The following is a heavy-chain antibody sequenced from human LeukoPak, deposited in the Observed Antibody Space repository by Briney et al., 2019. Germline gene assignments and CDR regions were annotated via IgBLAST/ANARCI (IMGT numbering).Heavy chain of an antibody. V-gene: IGHV4-34*01. CDR1: GGSFSGYY. J-gene: IGHJ4*02. CDR2: INHSGST. CDR3: ARRRYSTRFDC. Sequence: SETLSLTCAVYGGSFSGYYWSWIRQPPGKGLEWIGEINHSGSTNYNPSLKSRVTISVDTSKNQFSLKLSSVTAADTAVYYCARRRYSTRFDCWGQGTLVTVSS. D-gene: IGHD2-21*01.